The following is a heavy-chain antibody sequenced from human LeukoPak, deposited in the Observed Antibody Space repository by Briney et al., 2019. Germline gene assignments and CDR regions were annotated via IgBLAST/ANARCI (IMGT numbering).Heavy chain of an antibody. D-gene: IGHD2-2*01. J-gene: IGHJ4*02. CDR1: GFTFSRYS. CDR2: ISSSSSYI. V-gene: IGHV3-21*01. Sequence: GGSLRLSCAASGFTFSRYSVSWVRQAPGKGLEWVSSISSSSSYIYYADSVKGRFTISRDNAKNSLYLQMNSLRAEDTAVYYCARSSVPAAEIDYWGQGTLVTVSS. CDR3: ARSSVPAAEIDY.